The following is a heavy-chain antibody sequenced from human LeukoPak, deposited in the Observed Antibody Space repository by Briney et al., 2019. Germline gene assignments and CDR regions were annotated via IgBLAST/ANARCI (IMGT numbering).Heavy chain of an antibody. J-gene: IGHJ3*02. V-gene: IGHV3-30-3*01. CDR1: GFTFSSYA. Sequence: GGSLRLSCAASGFTFSSYAMHWVRQAPGKGLEWVAVISYDGSNKYYADSVKGRFTISRDNSKNTLYLQMNSLRAEDTAVYYCAREIVGATLGAFDIWGQGTMVTVSS. D-gene: IGHD1-26*01. CDR3: AREIVGATLGAFDI. CDR2: ISYDGSNK.